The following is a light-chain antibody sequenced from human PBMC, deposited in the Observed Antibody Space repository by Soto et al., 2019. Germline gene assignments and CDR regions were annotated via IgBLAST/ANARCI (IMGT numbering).Light chain of an antibody. V-gene: IGKV2D-29*02. J-gene: IGKJ5*01. Sequence: DVVITQSKHSLPVTPGEPASISCKSSQSLLHITGETFLFWYLQKPGQSPQLLIYEVSTRVSGVPDRFSGSGSGTDFTLEISRVETEDVGIYYCMQSTQLPPTFGQGTRLEIK. CDR2: EVS. CDR1: QSLLHITGETF. CDR3: MQSTQLPPT.